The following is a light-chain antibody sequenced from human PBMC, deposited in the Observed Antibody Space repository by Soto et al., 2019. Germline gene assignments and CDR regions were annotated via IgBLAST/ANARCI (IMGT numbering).Light chain of an antibody. CDR2: GAS. V-gene: IGKV3-15*01. Sequence: EIVMTQSPATLSVSPGGRVTLSCRASQSVNNDLAWYQQTPGQAPRLLIYGASTRATGIPARFSGSGSGTEFTLTISSLQSEDFAVYYCQQYNKWPPLTFGGGTKVDIK. J-gene: IGKJ4*01. CDR3: QQYNKWPPLT. CDR1: QSVNND.